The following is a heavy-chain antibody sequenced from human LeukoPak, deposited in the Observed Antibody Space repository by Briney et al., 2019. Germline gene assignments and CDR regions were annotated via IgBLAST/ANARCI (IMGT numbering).Heavy chain of an antibody. Sequence: GGSLRLSCAASGFTFSSSWMSWLRQAPGKGLEWVADIKDDGSAKYYVDSVKGRFSISRDNAKNSLYLQMNSLRVEDTAVYYCAKDMVDIWGQGTMVTVSS. V-gene: IGHV3-7*01. J-gene: IGHJ3*02. CDR1: GFTFSSSW. D-gene: IGHD2-15*01. CDR3: AKDMVDI. CDR2: IKDDGSAK.